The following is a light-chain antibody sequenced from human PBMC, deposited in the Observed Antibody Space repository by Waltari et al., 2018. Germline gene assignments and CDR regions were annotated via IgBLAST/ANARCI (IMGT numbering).Light chain of an antibody. Sequence: LSLSPGERVTLSCRASQSVSRALRTLAWYQQKPGQAPRLLIYDASTRATGIPDRFSGSGSGTDFTLTISRLEPDDFAVYYCQRYWTLPAPFGQGTQVEI. J-gene: IGKJ1*01. V-gene: IGKV3-20*01. CDR3: QRYWTLPAP. CDR2: DAS. CDR1: QSVSRALRT.